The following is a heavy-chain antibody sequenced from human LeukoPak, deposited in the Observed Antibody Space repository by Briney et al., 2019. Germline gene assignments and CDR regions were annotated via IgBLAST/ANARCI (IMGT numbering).Heavy chain of an antibody. CDR1: GFTFSSYA. CDR3: AKDDYGGNSEL. Sequence: GGSLRLSCAASGFTFSSYAMSWVRQAPGKGLEWVSAISGSGGGIYYADSVKGRFTISRDNSKNTLYLRMNSLRAEDTAVYYCAKDDYGGNSELWGQGTLVTVSS. V-gene: IGHV3-23*01. CDR2: ISGSGGGI. D-gene: IGHD4-23*01. J-gene: IGHJ4*02.